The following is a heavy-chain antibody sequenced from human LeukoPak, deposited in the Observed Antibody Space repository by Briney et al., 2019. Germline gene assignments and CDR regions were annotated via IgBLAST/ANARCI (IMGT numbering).Heavy chain of an antibody. V-gene: IGHV4-31*03. Sequence: SETLSLTCTVSGGSISSGGHYWSWIRQHPGKGLEWIAYINYRGTTFYNRSLKSRVSVSVDTSKNQLSLKLSSVTAADTAVYYCARVLTGDFWSGYYFDNWGQGTLVTVSS. J-gene: IGHJ4*02. D-gene: IGHD3-3*01. CDR3: ARVLTGDFWSGYYFDN. CDR2: INYRGTT. CDR1: GGSISSGGHY.